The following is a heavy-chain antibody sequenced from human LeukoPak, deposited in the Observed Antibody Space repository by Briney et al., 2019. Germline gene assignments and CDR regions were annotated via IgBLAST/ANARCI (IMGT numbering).Heavy chain of an antibody. D-gene: IGHD3-22*01. V-gene: IGHV3-23*01. Sequence: PGGSLRLSCAASGFTFSSYAMSWVRQAPGKGLEWVSAISGSGGSTYYADSVKGRFTISRDNSKNTLYLQMNSLRAEDTAVYYCAKAQGEYYYDSSGYYFDYWGQGTLVTVSS. J-gene: IGHJ4*02. CDR1: GFTFSSYA. CDR2: ISGSGGST. CDR3: AKAQGEYYYDSSGYYFDY.